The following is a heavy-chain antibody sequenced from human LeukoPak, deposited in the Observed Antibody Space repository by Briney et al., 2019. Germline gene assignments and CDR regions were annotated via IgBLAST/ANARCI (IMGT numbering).Heavy chain of an antibody. Sequence: GGSLRLSCAASGFTFSSYSMNWVRQAPGKGLEWVSSISSSSSYIYYADSVKGRFTISRDNAKNSLYLQMNSLRAEDTAVYYCAKVGGSGSYLYYFDYWGQGTLVTVSS. J-gene: IGHJ4*02. V-gene: IGHV3-21*04. CDR3: AKVGGSGSYLYYFDY. D-gene: IGHD3-10*01. CDR2: ISSSSSYI. CDR1: GFTFSSYS.